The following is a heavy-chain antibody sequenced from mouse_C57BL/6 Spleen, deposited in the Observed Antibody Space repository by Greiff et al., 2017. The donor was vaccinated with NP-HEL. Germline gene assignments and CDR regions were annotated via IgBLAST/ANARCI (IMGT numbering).Heavy chain of an antibody. J-gene: IGHJ4*01. CDR1: GYTFTSYW. V-gene: IGHV1-52*01. CDR2: IDPSDSET. D-gene: IGHD1-1*01. Sequence: QVQLQQPGAELVRPGSSVKLSCKASGYTFTSYWMHWVKQRPIQGLEWIGNIDPSDSETHYNQKFKDKATLTVDKSSSTAYMQLSSLTSEDSAVYYCARSSGGTTVVAPYAMDYWGQGTSVTVSS. CDR3: ARSSGGTTVVAPYAMDY.